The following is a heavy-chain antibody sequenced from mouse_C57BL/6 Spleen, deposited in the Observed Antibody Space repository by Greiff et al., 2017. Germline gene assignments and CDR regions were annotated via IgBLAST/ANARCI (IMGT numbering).Heavy chain of an antibody. CDR1: GFTFSDYG. V-gene: IGHV5-17*01. CDR2: ISSGSSTI. CDR3: ARNWDVWFAY. D-gene: IGHD4-1*01. Sequence: EVKLMESGGGLVKPGGSLKLSCAASGFTFSDYGMHWVRQAPEKGLEWVAYISSGSSTIYYADTVKGRFTISRDNAKNTLFLQMTSLRSEDTAMYYCARNWDVWFAYWGQGTLVTVSA. J-gene: IGHJ3*01.